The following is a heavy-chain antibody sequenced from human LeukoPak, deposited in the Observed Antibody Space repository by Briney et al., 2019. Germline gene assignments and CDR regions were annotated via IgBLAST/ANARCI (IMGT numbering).Heavy chain of an antibody. CDR2: ISGSGGST. D-gene: IGHD2-2*01. CDR1: GFTFSSYA. V-gene: IGHV3-23*01. Sequence: GGSLRLSCAASGFTFSSYAMSWVRRAPGKGLEWVSAISGSGGSTYHADSVKGRFTISRDNSKNTLYLQMNSLRAEDTAVYYCARGVVGYCSSTSCYALDYWGQGTLVTVSS. J-gene: IGHJ4*02. CDR3: ARGVVGYCSSTSCYALDY.